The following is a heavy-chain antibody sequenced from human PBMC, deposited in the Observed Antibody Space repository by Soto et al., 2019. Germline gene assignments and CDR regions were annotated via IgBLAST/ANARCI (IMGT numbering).Heavy chain of an antibody. CDR1: GFTFSSYG. CDR3: ARGAYSSSSTFDY. Sequence: QVQLVESGGGVVQPGRSLRLSCAASGFTFSSYGMHWVRQAPGKGLEWVAVIWYDGSNKYYADSVKGRFTISRDNSKNTLYLQMNSLRAEDTAVYYCARGAYSSSSTFDYWVQGTLVTVSS. D-gene: IGHD6-6*01. V-gene: IGHV3-33*01. J-gene: IGHJ4*02. CDR2: IWYDGSNK.